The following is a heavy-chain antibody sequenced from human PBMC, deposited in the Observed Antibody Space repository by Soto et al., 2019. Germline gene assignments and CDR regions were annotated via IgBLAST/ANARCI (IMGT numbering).Heavy chain of an antibody. D-gene: IGHD5-12*01. Sequence: QVQLVESGGGLVEPGGSLRLSCSASGFIFTDYSMPWIRQAPGKGLEWVSYISNGDETTQYADSVKGRFSVSRDNAKKVLFRQMKSLGVEDTAVYYCARDPKRRDGYNFDSWGRGALVTVSS. CDR1: GFIFTDYS. J-gene: IGHJ4*02. CDR3: ARDPKRRDGYNFDS. V-gene: IGHV3-11*01. CDR2: ISNGDETT.